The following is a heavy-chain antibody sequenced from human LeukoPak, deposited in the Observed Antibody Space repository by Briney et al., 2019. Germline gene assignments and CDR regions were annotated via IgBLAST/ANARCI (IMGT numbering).Heavy chain of an antibody. D-gene: IGHD6-19*01. V-gene: IGHV3-73*01. CDR1: GFTFSDSA. CDR3: TGGSGWYSPDY. CDR2: IRGKTNSYAT. Sequence: GGSLKLSCAASGFTFSDSAMNWVRQASGKGLEWVGHIRGKTNSYATAYAASVRGRFTISRDDSKNTAYLQMNSLKTEDTAVHYCTGGSGWYSPDYWGQGTLVTVSS. J-gene: IGHJ4*02.